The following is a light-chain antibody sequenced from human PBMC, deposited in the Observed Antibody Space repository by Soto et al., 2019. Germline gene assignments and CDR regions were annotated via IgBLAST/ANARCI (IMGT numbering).Light chain of an antibody. J-gene: IGLJ2*01. CDR3: QVWESGSDRYVL. V-gene: IGLV3-21*01. Sequence: SYELTQPPSVSVAPGETARITCGGNNIGSKSVQWYQQKPAQAPVLVIYYDSHRPSGIPDRFSGSNSGTTATLTVSRVEAGDEAYYYCQVWESGSDRYVLFGGGTKLTVL. CDR1: NIGSKS. CDR2: YDS.